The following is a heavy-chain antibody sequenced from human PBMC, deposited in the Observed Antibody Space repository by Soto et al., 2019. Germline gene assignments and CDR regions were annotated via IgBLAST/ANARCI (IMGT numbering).Heavy chain of an antibody. D-gene: IGHD3-3*01. V-gene: IGHV3-30*18. Sequence: QVQLVESGGGVVQPGTSLRLSCAASGFTFRTNGMHWVRQAPGKGLEWVAAITYDGNDKLYADSVKGRFTVSRDTSINTLYLQMSSLRPEDTAVYYCAKGGSWSGHNWGQGTLVTVSS. CDR2: ITYDGNDK. J-gene: IGHJ4*02. CDR1: GFTFRTNG. CDR3: AKGGSWSGHN.